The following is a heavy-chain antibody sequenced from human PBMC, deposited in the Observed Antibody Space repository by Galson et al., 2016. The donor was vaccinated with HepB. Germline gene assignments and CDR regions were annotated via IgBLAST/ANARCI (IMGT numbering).Heavy chain of an antibody. V-gene: IGHV3-48*04. CDR3: VNLGTTRT. D-gene: IGHD1-26*01. Sequence: SLRLSCAASGFTFSSYSMNWVRQAPGKGLEWLSYISSSSRTIYYAASVKGRFTTSRDNAKNSLYLQMNNLRAEDTAVYYCVNLGTTRTWGQGTQVTVSS. CDR1: GFTFSSYS. J-gene: IGHJ5*02. CDR2: ISSSSRTI.